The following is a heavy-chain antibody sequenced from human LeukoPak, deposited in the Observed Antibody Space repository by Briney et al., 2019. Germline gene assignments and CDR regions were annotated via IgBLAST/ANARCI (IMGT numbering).Heavy chain of an antibody. J-gene: IGHJ4*02. CDR1: GYTFTSYY. CDR2: IKPSGGST. V-gene: IGHV1-46*01. Sequence: ASVKVSCKASGYTFTSYYMHWVRHGPGHGLEWMGIIKPSGGSTSYAHKFQGRVTMTRDTSTRTGYMELSSLRSEDTAVYYCTGVAGHFDYWGQGTLVTVSS. CDR3: TGVAGHFDY. D-gene: IGHD6-19*01.